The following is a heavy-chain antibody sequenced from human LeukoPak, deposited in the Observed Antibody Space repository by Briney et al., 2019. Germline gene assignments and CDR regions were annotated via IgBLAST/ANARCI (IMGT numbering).Heavy chain of an antibody. Sequence: GGSLRLSCAASGFTFSSYWMSWVRRAPGKGLEWVANIKQDGSEKYYVDSVKGRFTISRDNAKNSPYLQMNSLRAEDTAVYYCAREGPVAGNDYWGQGTLVTVSS. D-gene: IGHD6-19*01. CDR1: GFTFSSYW. CDR2: IKQDGSEK. J-gene: IGHJ4*02. CDR3: AREGPVAGNDY. V-gene: IGHV3-7*03.